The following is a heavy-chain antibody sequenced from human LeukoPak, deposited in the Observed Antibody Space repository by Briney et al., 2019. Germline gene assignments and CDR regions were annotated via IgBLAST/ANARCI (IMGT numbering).Heavy chain of an antibody. Sequence: SETLSLTCTVSGGSISSSSYYWGWIRQPPGKGLEWIGSIYYSESTYYNPSLKSRVTISVDTSKNQFSLKLSSVTAADTAVYYCASQKNGYCSSTSCYKSYYYYYMDVWGKGTTVTVSS. CDR3: ASQKNGYCSSTSCYKSYYYYYMDV. D-gene: IGHD2-2*02. V-gene: IGHV4-39*07. J-gene: IGHJ6*03. CDR1: GGSISSSSYY. CDR2: IYYSEST.